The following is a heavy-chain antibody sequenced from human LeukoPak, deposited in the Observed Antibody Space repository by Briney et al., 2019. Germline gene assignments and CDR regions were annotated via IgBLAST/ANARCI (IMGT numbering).Heavy chain of an antibody. D-gene: IGHD6-6*01. CDR2: IIPIFGTA. J-gene: IGHJ3*02. CDR1: GGTFSSYA. Sequence: ASVKVSCKASGGTFSSYAISWVRQAPGRGLEWMGGIIPIFGTANYAQKFQGRVTITADESTSTAYMELSSLRSEDTAVYYCAREYSSSSNDAFDIWGQGTMVTVSS. CDR3: AREYSSSSNDAFDI. V-gene: IGHV1-69*13.